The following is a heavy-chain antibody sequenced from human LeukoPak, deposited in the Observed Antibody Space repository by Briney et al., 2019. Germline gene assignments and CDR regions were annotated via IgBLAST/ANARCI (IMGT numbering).Heavy chain of an antibody. V-gene: IGHV1-2*06. CDR3: ARGGYSYGANYYYYYYMDV. Sequence: GASVKVSCKASGYTFTGYYIHWVRQAPGQGLEWMGQINPNSGGTNFAQKFQGRVTMTRDTSISTAYMELSRLRSDDTAVYYCARGGYSYGANYYYYYYMDVWGKGTTVTVSS. CDR1: GYTFTGYY. D-gene: IGHD5-18*01. J-gene: IGHJ6*03. CDR2: INPNSGGT.